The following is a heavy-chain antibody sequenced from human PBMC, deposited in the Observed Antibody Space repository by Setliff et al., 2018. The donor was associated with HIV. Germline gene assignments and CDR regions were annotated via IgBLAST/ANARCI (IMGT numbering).Heavy chain of an antibody. J-gene: IGHJ4*02. CDR3: TRSKWGSGFDY. CDR2: TGNKASSDTT. V-gene: IGHV3-72*01. CDR1: GFTFRDHY. D-gene: IGHD1-26*01. Sequence: AGGSLRLSCAASGFTFRDHYMDWVRQAPGKGLEWVGRTGNKASSDTTQYAASVKGRFTISRDDSKNSVFLQMNSLKTEDTAMYYCTRSKWGSGFDYWGQGTLVTVSS.